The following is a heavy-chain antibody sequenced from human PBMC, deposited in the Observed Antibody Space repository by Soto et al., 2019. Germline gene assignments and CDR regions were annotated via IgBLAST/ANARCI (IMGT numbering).Heavy chain of an antibody. D-gene: IGHD5-12*01. V-gene: IGHV4-59*08. CDR2: IYYSGST. Sequence: PSETLSLTCTVSGGSISSHYWSWIRQPPGQGLEWIGYIYYSGSTNYNPSPKSRVTISVDTSKSQFSLRLSSVTAADTAVYFCAGLDGYDHDFDYWGQGALVTVSS. CDR3: AGLDGYDHDFDY. CDR1: GGSISSHY. J-gene: IGHJ4*02.